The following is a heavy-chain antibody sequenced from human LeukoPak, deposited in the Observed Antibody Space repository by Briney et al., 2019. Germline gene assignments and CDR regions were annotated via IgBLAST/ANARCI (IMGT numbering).Heavy chain of an antibody. J-gene: IGHJ4*02. V-gene: IGHV1-18*01. D-gene: IGHD3-3*01. CDR1: GYTFTSYG. Sequence: ASVKVSCKASGYTFTSYGISWVRQAPGQGLEWMGWISAYNGNTNYAQKLQGRVTMTTDTSTSTAYMELRSLRSDDTAVYYCARDRARAYDFWSGYIFDYWGQGTLVTVSS. CDR2: ISAYNGNT. CDR3: ARDRARAYDFWSGYIFDY.